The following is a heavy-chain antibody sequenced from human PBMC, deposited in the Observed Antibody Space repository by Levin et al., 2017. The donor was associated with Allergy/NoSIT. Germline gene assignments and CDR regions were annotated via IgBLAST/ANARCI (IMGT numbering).Heavy chain of an antibody. D-gene: IGHD2-2*01. J-gene: IGHJ4*02. CDR3: ARGNAHAKDY. CDR2: ISSDGSKT. V-gene: IGHV3-74*01. CDR1: GFTFSSYW. Sequence: QPGGSLRLSCAASGFTFSSYWMHWVRQAPGKGLVWVSGISSDGSKTSYAGSVKGRLTISRDNAKNTLYLQMNSLRAEDTAVFYCARGNAHAKDYWGQGTLVTVSS.